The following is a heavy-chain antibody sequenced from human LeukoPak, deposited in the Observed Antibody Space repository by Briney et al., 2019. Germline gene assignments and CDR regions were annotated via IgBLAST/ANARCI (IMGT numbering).Heavy chain of an antibody. V-gene: IGHV3-7*01. Sequence: PGGSLRLSCAASGFTFSSYWMSWVRQAPGKGLEGVANIKQEGSEKYYVDSLKVRFTISRDNCKKTLYLQMNSLRAEDTAVYYCAREPPPIAVGDAFDIWGQGTMVTVSS. CDR3: AREPPPIAVGDAFDI. D-gene: IGHD2-15*01. CDR1: GFTFSSYW. J-gene: IGHJ3*02. CDR2: IKQEGSEK.